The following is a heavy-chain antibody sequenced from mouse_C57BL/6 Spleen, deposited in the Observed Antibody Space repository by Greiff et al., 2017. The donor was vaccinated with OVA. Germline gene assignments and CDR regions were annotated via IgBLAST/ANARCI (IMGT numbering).Heavy chain of an antibody. J-gene: IGHJ3*01. V-gene: IGHV5-17*01. Sequence: EVKLVESGGGLVKPGGSLKLSCAASGFTFSDYGMHWVRQAPEKGLEWVAYISSGSSTIYYADTVKGRFTISRDNAKNTLFLQMTSLRSEDTAMYYCAKGAFGNYQVFAYWGQGTLVTVSA. CDR1: GFTFSDYG. D-gene: IGHD2-1*01. CDR3: AKGAFGNYQVFAY. CDR2: ISSGSSTI.